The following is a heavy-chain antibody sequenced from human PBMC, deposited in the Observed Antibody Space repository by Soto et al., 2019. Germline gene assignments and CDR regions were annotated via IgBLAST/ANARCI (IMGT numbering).Heavy chain of an antibody. D-gene: IGHD3-16*02. CDR3: AGDLPLVGAITFGGVIVPSRVDY. J-gene: IGHJ4*02. CDR1: GFTVSSNY. V-gene: IGHV3-66*01. CDR2: IYSGGST. Sequence: GGSLRLSCAASGFTVSSNYMSWVRQAPGKGLEWVSVIYSGGSTYYADSVKGRFTISRDNSKNTLYFQMNSLRAEDTAVYYCAGDLPLVGAITFGGVIVPSRVDYWGQGTLVTVSS.